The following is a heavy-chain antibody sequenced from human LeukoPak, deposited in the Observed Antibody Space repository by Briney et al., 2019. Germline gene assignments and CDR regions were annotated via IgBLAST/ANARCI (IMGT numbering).Heavy chain of an antibody. CDR2: ISSSGSTN. V-gene: IGHV3-11*04. CDR3: ASPGGPYYDFSV. Sequence: GGSLRLSCAASGFTFSNYYMNWIRQAPGKGLEWVSYISSSGSTNYYADSVKGRFTISRDNAKTSLYLQMNSLRAEDTAVYYCASPGGPYYDFSVWGQGTLVTVSS. CDR1: GFTFSNYY. J-gene: IGHJ4*02. D-gene: IGHD3-3*01.